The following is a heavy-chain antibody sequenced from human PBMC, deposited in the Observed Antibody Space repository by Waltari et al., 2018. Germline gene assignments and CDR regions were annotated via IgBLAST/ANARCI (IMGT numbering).Heavy chain of an antibody. D-gene: IGHD6-19*01. CDR3: ARRGSSGWYYAFDI. J-gene: IGHJ3*02. Sequence: QGQVTISADKSISTAYLQWSSLKASDTAMYYCARRGSSGWYYAFDIWGQGTMVTVSS. V-gene: IGHV5-51*01.